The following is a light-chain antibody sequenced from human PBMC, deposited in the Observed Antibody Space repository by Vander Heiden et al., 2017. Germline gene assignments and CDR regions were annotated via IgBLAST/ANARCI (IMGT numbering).Light chain of an antibody. V-gene: IGLV1-44*01. CDR2: IDN. J-gene: IGLJ1*01. CDR1: SSNIGSNS. Sequence: QSGLTQPPSASGTPGQRVTISCSGSSSNIGSNSVSWYQRLPGTAPKLLIYIDNQRPSGVPDRFSGSKSGTSASLAISGLQSEDEAEYFCAAWDDNLNGLYVFGTGTKVTVL. CDR3: AAWDDNLNGLYV.